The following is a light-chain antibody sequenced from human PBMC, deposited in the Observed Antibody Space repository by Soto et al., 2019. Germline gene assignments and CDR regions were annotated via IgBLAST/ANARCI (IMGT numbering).Light chain of an antibody. CDR2: GAS. V-gene: IGKV3-20*01. Sequence: DIVLTQSPGTLYLSPGERATLSCRSSQTLSRTYLAWYQQRPGQTPRLLIYGASSRATGIPDRFSGSGSGTDFTLTISRLDPEDFAVYYCQQYASSPYTFGQGTNLAIK. CDR3: QQYASSPYT. CDR1: QTLSRTY. J-gene: IGKJ2*01.